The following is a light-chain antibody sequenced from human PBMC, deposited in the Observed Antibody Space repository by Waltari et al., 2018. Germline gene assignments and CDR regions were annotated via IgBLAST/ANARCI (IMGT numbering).Light chain of an antibody. CDR1: SSDVGGYNY. CDR3: CSYAGPYTLII. V-gene: IGLV2-11*01. Sequence: QSALTQPRSVSGSPGQSVTISCTGNSSDVGGYNYVSWYQQHPGNAPKLKIYDVTKPPSGVPDRFSASKSGNTASLSISGLQAEDEADYYCCSYAGPYTLIIFGGGTKLTVV. CDR2: DVT. J-gene: IGLJ2*01.